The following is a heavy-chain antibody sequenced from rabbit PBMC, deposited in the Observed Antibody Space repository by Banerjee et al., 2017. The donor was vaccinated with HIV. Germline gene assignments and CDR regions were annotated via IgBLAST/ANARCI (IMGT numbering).Heavy chain of an antibody. J-gene: IGHJ3*01. Sequence: QSLEESGGDLVKPGASLTLTCTASGFDLSTYYYMSWVRQAPGKGLEWIACIYAGSSGSTYYASWAKGRFTISKTSSTTVTLQMTSLTAADTATYFCARAYYTDDYGGYVRDLWGQGTLVTVS. D-gene: IGHD2-1*01. V-gene: IGHV1S40*01. CDR2: IYAGSSGST. CDR3: ARAYYTDDYGGYVRDL. CDR1: GFDLSTYYY.